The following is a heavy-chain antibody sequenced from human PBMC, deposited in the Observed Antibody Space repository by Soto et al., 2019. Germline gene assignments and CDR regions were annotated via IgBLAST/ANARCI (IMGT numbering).Heavy chain of an antibody. CDR3: ASWGTVAAAGPDFDY. J-gene: IGHJ4*02. CDR1: GGTFSSYA. CDR2: IIPIFGTA. Sequence: SVKVSCKASGGTFSSYAISWVRQAPGQGLEWMGGIIPIFGTANYAQKFQGRVTITADESTSTAYMELSSLRSEDTAVYYCASWGTVAAAGPDFDYWGQGTLVTVSS. D-gene: IGHD6-13*01. V-gene: IGHV1-69*13.